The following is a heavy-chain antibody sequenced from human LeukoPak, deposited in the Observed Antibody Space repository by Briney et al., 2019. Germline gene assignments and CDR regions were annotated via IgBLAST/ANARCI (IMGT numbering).Heavy chain of an antibody. J-gene: IGHJ4*02. D-gene: IGHD1-26*01. CDR3: AKVVTGGTYWGPFDY. V-gene: IGHV3-23*01. CDR1: GFTFSSYA. CDR2: ISGSGGST. Sequence: GGSLRLSCAASGFTFSSYAMSWVRQASGKGLEWVSAISGSGGSTYYADSVKGRFTISRDNSKNTLYLQMNSLRVEDTAVYYCAKVVTGGTYWGPFDYWGQGTLVTVSS.